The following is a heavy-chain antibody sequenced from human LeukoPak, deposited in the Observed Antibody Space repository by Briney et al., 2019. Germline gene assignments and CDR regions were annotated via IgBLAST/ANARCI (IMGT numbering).Heavy chain of an antibody. D-gene: IGHD1-1*01. CDR1: GYTFTAYY. J-gene: IGHJ5*02. Sequence: ASVTVSCKASGYTFTAYYMHWVRQAPGQGLEWMGWINADTGGTNYAQKFQGRVTVTTDTSISTAYMELSSLRSDDTAVYYCARGSSVRDWFDPWGQGTLVTVSS. CDR2: INADTGGT. CDR3: ARGSSVRDWFDP. V-gene: IGHV1-2*02.